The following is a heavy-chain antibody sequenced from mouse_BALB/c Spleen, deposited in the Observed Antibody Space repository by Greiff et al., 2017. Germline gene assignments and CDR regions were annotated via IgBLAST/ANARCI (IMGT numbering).Heavy chain of an antibody. CDR3: TRSGGYDVQYYYAMDY. D-gene: IGHD2-2*01. J-gene: IGHJ4*01. CDR2: IYPGNSDT. Sequence: EVQLQESGTVLARPGASVKMSCKASGYTFTSYWMHWVKQRPGQGLEWIGAIYPGNSDTSYNQKFKGKAKLTAVTSTSTAYMELSSLTNEDSAVYYCTRSGGYDVQYYYAMDYWGQGTSVTVSS. V-gene: IGHV1-5*01. CDR1: GYTFTSYW.